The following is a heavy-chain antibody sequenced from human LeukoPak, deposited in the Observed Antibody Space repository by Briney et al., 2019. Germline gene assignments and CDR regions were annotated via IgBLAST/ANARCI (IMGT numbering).Heavy chain of an antibody. Sequence: SETPSLTCIVSGGSIRSSSYYWGWIRQPPGKGLEWIGSIYYSGSTYYNPSLKSRVTISVDTSKNQFSLKLSSVTAADTAVYYCARHKQYQLLTYNWFDPWGQGTLVTVSS. V-gene: IGHV4-39*01. CDR2: IYYSGST. D-gene: IGHD2-2*01. CDR1: GGSIRSSSYY. J-gene: IGHJ5*02. CDR3: ARHKQYQLLTYNWFDP.